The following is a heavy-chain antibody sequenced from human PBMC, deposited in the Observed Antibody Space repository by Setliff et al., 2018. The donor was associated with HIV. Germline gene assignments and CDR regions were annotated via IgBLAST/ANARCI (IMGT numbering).Heavy chain of an antibody. V-gene: IGHV3-30*02. D-gene: IGHD6-19*01. J-gene: IGHJ6*02. Sequence: TGGSLRLSCAASGFTFSSYGMHWVRQAPGKGLEWVAFIRYDGSEKYYVDSVKGRFTISRDNAKNSLYLQMNSLRAEDTAVYYCARDHADSSGWYGWHYYYYGMDVWGQGTTVTVSS. CDR1: GFTFSSYG. CDR2: IRYDGSEK. CDR3: ARDHADSSGWYGWHYYYYGMDV.